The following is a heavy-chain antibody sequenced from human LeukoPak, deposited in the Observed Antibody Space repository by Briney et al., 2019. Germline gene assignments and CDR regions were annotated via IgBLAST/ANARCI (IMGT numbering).Heavy chain of an antibody. J-gene: IGHJ4*02. CDR2: IWYDGGNK. V-gene: IGHV3-33*01. Sequence: GGSLRLSCAASGFTFSSYSMHWVRQAPGKGLEWVAVIWYDGGNKYYADSVKGRFTISRDNSKNTLYLQMNSLRAEDTAVYYCARDHAAAGFDYWGQGTLVTVSS. CDR1: GFTFSSYS. D-gene: IGHD6-13*01. CDR3: ARDHAAAGFDY.